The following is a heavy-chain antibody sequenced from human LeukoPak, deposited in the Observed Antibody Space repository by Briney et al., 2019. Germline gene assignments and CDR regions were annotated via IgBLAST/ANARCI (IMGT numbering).Heavy chain of an antibody. V-gene: IGHV1-8*01. CDR3: ARGIKGRKYCSGGSCVMAESLDY. CDR1: GYTFTSYD. D-gene: IGHD2-15*01. Sequence: GASVKVSCKASGYTFTSYDINWVRQATGQGLEWMGWMNPNSGNTGYAQKFQGRVTMTRNTSISTAYMELSSLRSEDTAVYYSARGIKGRKYCSGGSCVMAESLDYWGQGTLVTVSS. J-gene: IGHJ4*02. CDR2: MNPNSGNT.